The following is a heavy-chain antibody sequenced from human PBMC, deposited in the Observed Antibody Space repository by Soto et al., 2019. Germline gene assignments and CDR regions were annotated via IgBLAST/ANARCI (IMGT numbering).Heavy chain of an antibody. CDR1: GYTFTGYY. CDR2: INPNSGGT. Sequence: GASVKVSCKASGYTFTGYYMHWVRQAPGQGLEWMGWINPNSGGTNYAQKFQGWVTMTRDTSISTAYMELSRLRSDDTAVYYCARDFESRFGAGSRYGMDVWGQGTTVTVSS. J-gene: IGHJ6*02. CDR3: ARDFESRFGAGSRYGMDV. V-gene: IGHV1-2*04. D-gene: IGHD3-10*02.